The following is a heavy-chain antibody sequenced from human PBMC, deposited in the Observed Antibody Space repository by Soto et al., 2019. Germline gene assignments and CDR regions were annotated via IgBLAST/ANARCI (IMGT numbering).Heavy chain of an antibody. J-gene: IGHJ4*02. Sequence: GGSLRLSCAASGFTFNTWMHWVRQAPGEGLVWVSSIDSDGSITSYADSVKGRFTISRDNAKNTLYLQMNSLRAEDTAVYYCATLGLQQAFWGQGALVTVSS. CDR1: GFTFNTW. D-gene: IGHD2-21*02. CDR2: IDSDGSIT. V-gene: IGHV3-74*01. CDR3: ATLGLQQAF.